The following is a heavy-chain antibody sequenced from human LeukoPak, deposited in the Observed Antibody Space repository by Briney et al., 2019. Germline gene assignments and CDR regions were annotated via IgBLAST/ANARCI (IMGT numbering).Heavy chain of an antibody. Sequence: SETLSLACTVSGGSISSHYWSWIRRPPGKGLEWIGYIYYSGSTNYNPSLKSRVTISVDTSKNQFSLKLSSVTAADTAVYYCARDTGHFDPWGQGTLVTVSS. D-gene: IGHD1-14*01. V-gene: IGHV4-59*11. CDR1: GGSISSHY. CDR3: ARDTGHFDP. CDR2: IYYSGST. J-gene: IGHJ5*02.